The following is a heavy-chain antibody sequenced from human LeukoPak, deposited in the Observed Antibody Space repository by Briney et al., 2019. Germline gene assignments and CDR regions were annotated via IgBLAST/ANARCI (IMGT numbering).Heavy chain of an antibody. D-gene: IGHD6-6*01. V-gene: IGHV3-23*01. CDR3: AKEGIAARPGRGNYYYMDV. CDR2: IVGDAGRT. CDR1: GFIFSIHG. J-gene: IGHJ6*03. Sequence: GGSLRLSCVASGFIFSIHGMNWVRQAPGKGLEWVSGIVGDAGRTYYADSVKGRFTISRDNSKNTLYLQMNSLRAEDTAVYYCAKEGIAARPGRGNYYYMDVWGKGTTVTVSS.